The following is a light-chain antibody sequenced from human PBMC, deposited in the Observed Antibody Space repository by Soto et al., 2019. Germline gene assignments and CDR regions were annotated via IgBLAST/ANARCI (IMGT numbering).Light chain of an antibody. CDR2: GAS. V-gene: IGKV3-20*01. J-gene: IGKJ2*01. CDR1: QSVSSSY. Sequence: EIVLTQSPGTLSLSPGERATLSCRASQSVSSSYLAWYQQKPGQAPRLLIYGASSRATGIPDRFSGSGSGTDFTLTISRLEPDDFAVYYCQPYASSPVYTFGQGTKLEIK. CDR3: QPYASSPVYT.